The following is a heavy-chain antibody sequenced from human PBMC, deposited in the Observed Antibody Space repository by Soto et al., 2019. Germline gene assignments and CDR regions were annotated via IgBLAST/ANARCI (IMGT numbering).Heavy chain of an antibody. CDR1: GASISTYY. Sequence: PSETLSLTCTVSGASISTYYWSWIRQPPGKGLEWIGYISDSGSTNYNPSLKNRVTISVETSKNQFSLRLSSVAAADTAVYYCARDYGQAYYYYMDVWGKGTTVTVSS. CDR3: ARDYGQAYYYYMDV. D-gene: IGHD3-10*01. CDR2: ISDSGST. J-gene: IGHJ6*03. V-gene: IGHV4-59*08.